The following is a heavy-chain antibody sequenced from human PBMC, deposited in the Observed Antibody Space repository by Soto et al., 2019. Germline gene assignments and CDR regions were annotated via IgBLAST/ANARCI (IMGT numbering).Heavy chain of an antibody. CDR2: ISGSGGST. CDR3: AKDYYYDSSGYPYYFDY. Sequence: GGSLRLSCAASGFTFSSYAMSWVRQAPGKGLEWVSAISGSGGSTYYADSVKGRFTISRDNSKNKLYLQMNSLRAEDTAVYYCAKDYYYDSSGYPYYFDYWGQGTLVTVSS. J-gene: IGHJ4*02. D-gene: IGHD3-22*01. V-gene: IGHV3-23*01. CDR1: GFTFSSYA.